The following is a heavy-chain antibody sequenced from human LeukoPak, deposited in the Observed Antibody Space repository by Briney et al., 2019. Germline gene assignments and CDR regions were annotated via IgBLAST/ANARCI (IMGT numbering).Heavy chain of an antibody. J-gene: IGHJ4*02. CDR1: GFTFSSYA. D-gene: IGHD3-16*01. Sequence: PGRSLRLSCAASGFTFSSYAMHWVRQAPGKGLEWVAVISYDGSNKYYADSVKGRFTISRDNSKNMVYLQMNSLRAEDTAVYYCARGGMGGPSYYFDLWGQGTLVTVSS. CDR2: ISYDGSNK. CDR3: ARGGMGGPSYYFDL. V-gene: IGHV3-30*14.